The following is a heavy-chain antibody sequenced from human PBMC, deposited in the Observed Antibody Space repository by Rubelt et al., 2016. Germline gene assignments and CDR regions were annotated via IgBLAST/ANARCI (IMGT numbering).Heavy chain of an antibody. V-gene: IGHV4-31*03. CDR3: ARGVGWGGYFDY. J-gene: IGHJ4*02. CDR1: GGSISSGGYY. Sequence: QVQLQESGPGLVKPSQTLSLTCTVSGGSISSGGYYWSWIRQHPGKGLEWIGYIYYSGSPYYNPSLRGRVTIAVARSKTQFSLKLSSVTAADTAVYYWARGVGWGGYFDYWGQGTLVTVSS. D-gene: IGHD3-10*01. CDR2: IYYSGSP.